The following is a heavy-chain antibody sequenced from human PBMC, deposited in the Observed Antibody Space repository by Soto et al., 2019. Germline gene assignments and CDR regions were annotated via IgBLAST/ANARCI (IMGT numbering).Heavy chain of an antibody. CDR2: IYHIGST. V-gene: IGHV4-59*07. CDR3: SRFTYKSGFNWFDP. CDR1: GAPINSDY. J-gene: IGHJ5*02. Sequence: PDTLSLTCTVSGAPINSDYWSWIRQSPGKGLEWIGYIYHIGSTDYNPSLKSRATISIDKSKNQFSLNLRSVTAADTAVYFCSRFTYKSGFNWFDPWGQGTQVTVSS. D-gene: IGHD5-12*01.